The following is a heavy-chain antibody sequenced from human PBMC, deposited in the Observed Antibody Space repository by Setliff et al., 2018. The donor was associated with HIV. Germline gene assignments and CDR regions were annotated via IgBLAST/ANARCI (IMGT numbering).Heavy chain of an antibody. CDR1: GYTFTNYD. CDR3: ARESRKYYDSWSSYYRGVDYYYYMDV. D-gene: IGHD3-3*01. Sequence: ASVKVSCKASGYTFTNYDINWVRQAPGQGLEWMGWISTYNGNANYAPKFQGRVTMTTHTSTTTAHRGLRSLRSYDTAVYYCARESRKYYDSWSSYYRGVDYYYYMDVWGKGTTVTVSS. J-gene: IGHJ6*03. V-gene: IGHV1-18*01. CDR2: ISTYNGNA.